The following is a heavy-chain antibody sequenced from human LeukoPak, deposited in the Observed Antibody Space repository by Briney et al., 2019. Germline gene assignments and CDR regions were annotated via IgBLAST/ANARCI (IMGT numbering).Heavy chain of an antibody. D-gene: IGHD3-22*01. Sequence: GESLKISCKGSGYSINSYWIGWVRQMPGKGLEWMGIIYPGDSDTRYSPSFQGQVTISADKSISTAYLQWSSLKASDTAMYYCARHSSYYDSSGYYYRVGDFDYWGQGTLVTVSS. CDR1: GYSINSYW. CDR2: IYPGDSDT. V-gene: IGHV5-51*01. CDR3: ARHSSYYDSSGYYYRVGDFDY. J-gene: IGHJ4*02.